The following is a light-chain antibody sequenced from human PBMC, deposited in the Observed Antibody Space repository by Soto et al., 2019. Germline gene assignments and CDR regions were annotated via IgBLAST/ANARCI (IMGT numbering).Light chain of an antibody. V-gene: IGLV2-14*03. J-gene: IGLJ1*01. Sequence: QSVLTQPASVSGSPGQSITISCTETSSDVGGYNSVSWYQQHPGKAPKLMVYDVSYRPSGVSPRFSGSKSGNTASLTISGLQAEDDADYFCSSYTSSSTLVFGTGTKVTVL. CDR3: SSYTSSSTLV. CDR2: DVS. CDR1: SSDVGGYNS.